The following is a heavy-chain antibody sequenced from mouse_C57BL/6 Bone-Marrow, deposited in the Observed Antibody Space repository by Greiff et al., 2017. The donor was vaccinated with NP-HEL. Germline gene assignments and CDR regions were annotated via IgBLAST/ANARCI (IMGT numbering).Heavy chain of an antibody. CDR2: IYPGDGDT. D-gene: IGHD2-4*01. CDR1: GYAFSSYW. Sequence: QVQLKESGAELVKPGASVKISCKASGYAFSSYWMNWVKQRPGKGLEWIGQIYPGDGDTNYNGKFKGKATLTADKSSSTAYMQLSSLTSEDSAVYFCARRGITTGEDWGQGTTLTVSS. CDR3: ARRGITTGED. V-gene: IGHV1-80*01. J-gene: IGHJ2*01.